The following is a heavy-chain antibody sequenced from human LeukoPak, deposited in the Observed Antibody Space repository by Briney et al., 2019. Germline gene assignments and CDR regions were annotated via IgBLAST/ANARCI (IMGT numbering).Heavy chain of an antibody. CDR2: ISYDGSNK. CDR3: AKGFMVRGVILYYYYGMDV. J-gene: IGHJ6*04. V-gene: IGHV3-30*18. Sequence: PRRSLRLSCAASGFTFSSSGMHWVRHGPGKGLEWVSDISYDGSNKYYADSVKGRFAVFQDNSKHLLYLQMNSLGAEDTAVYYCAKGFMVRGVILYYYYGMDVWGKGTKVSVCS. D-gene: IGHD3-10*01. CDR1: GFTFSSSG.